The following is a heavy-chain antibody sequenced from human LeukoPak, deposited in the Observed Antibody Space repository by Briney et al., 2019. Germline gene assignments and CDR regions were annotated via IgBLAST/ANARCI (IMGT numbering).Heavy chain of an antibody. V-gene: IGHV1-8*02. Sequence: GASVKVSCKASGYTFISYDINWVRQAAGQGLEWMRWMNPNSANTGYAEKFQGRVSMTRNNPISTAYMELSGLRSDDTAVYYCARARTDLESGDLAYAFEIWGQGTMITVSS. CDR1: GYTFISYD. D-gene: IGHD7-27*01. CDR2: MNPNSANT. CDR3: ARARTDLESGDLAYAFEI. J-gene: IGHJ3*02.